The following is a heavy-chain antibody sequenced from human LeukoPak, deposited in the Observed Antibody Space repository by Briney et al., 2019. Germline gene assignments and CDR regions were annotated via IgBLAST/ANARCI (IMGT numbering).Heavy chain of an antibody. Sequence: GGSLRLSCAASGFTFSDYCMSWIRQAPGKGLEWVAYISSSSSYTNYADSVKGRFTISRDNAKNSLYLQMNSLRAEDTAVYYCARTNYDILTGPFYGMDVWGNGTTVTVSS. D-gene: IGHD3-9*01. CDR3: ARTNYDILTGPFYGMDV. J-gene: IGHJ6*04. CDR2: ISSSSSYT. V-gene: IGHV3-11*06. CDR1: GFTFSDYC.